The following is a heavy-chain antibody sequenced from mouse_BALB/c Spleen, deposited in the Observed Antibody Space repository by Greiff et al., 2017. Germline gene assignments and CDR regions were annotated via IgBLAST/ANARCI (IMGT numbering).Heavy chain of an antibody. D-gene: IGHD2-2*01. CDR2: IWAGGST. CDR3: ARDQGGGYDGFAY. Sequence: QVQLKESGPGLVAPSQSLSITCTVSGFSLTSYGVHWVRQPPGKGLEWLGVIWAGGSTNYNSALMSRLSISKDNSKSQVFLKMNSLQTDDTAMYYCARDQGGGYDGFAYWGQGTLVTVSA. J-gene: IGHJ3*01. V-gene: IGHV2-9*02. CDR1: GFSLTSYG.